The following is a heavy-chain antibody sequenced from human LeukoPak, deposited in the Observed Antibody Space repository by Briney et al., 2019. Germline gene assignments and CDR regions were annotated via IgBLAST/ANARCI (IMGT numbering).Heavy chain of an antibody. V-gene: IGHV3-48*04. CDR1: GFTFSSYS. Sequence: GGSLRLSCAASGFTFSSYSMNWVRQAPGKGPEWVSFISSSSSTIYYADSVKGRFTTSRDNAKNSLYLQMNSLRAEDTAVYYCARDRGGSYSAIDYWGQGTLVTVSS. CDR3: ARDRGGSYSAIDY. J-gene: IGHJ4*02. CDR2: ISSSSSTI. D-gene: IGHD1-26*01.